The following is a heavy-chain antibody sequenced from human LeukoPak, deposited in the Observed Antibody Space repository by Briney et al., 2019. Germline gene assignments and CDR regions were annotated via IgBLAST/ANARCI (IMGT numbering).Heavy chain of an antibody. CDR2: INPNSGGT. D-gene: IGHD3-10*01. J-gene: IGHJ6*02. CDR1: GYTFTGYY. CDR3: ARTGDGFLLGMDV. Sequence: ASVKVSCKAFGYTFTGYYMHWVRQAPGQGLEWMGWINPNSGGTNYAQKFQGWVTMTRDTSISTAYMELSRLRSDDTAVYYCARTGDGFLLGMDVWGQGTTVTVSS. V-gene: IGHV1-2*04.